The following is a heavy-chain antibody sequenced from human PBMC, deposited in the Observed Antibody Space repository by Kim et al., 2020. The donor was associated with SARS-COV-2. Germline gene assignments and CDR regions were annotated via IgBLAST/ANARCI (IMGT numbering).Heavy chain of an antibody. CDR2: INSDGSST. Sequence: GGSLRLSCAASGVTFSSYWMHWVRQAPGKGLVWVSRINSDGSSTTYADSVKGRFTISRDNAKNTLYLQMNSLRAEDTAVYYCASEAGYSSGWYGYWGQGTLVTVSS. CDR3: ASEAGYSSGWYGY. D-gene: IGHD6-19*01. J-gene: IGHJ4*02. V-gene: IGHV3-74*01. CDR1: GVTFSSYW.